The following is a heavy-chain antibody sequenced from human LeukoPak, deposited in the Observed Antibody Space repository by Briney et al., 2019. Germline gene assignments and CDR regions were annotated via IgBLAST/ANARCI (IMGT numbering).Heavy chain of an antibody. Sequence: ASVKVSCKASGYTFTGYYMHWVRQAPGQGLEWMGIINPSGGSTSYAQKFQGRVTMTRDTSTSTVYMELSSLRSEDTAVYYCARDRGDGYKGDTFDIWGQGTMVTVSS. CDR2: INPSGGST. D-gene: IGHD5-24*01. V-gene: IGHV1-46*01. CDR1: GYTFTGYY. CDR3: ARDRGDGYKGDTFDI. J-gene: IGHJ3*02.